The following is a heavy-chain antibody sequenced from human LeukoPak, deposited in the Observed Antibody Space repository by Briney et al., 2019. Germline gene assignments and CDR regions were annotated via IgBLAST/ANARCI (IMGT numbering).Heavy chain of an antibody. CDR1: GFTFDDYA. CDR3: AKDKQWLVRYFDY. CDR2: ISGSGGST. J-gene: IGHJ4*02. Sequence: GGSLRLSCAASGFTFDDYAMHWVRQAPGKGLEWVSGISGSGGSTYYADSVKGRFTISRDNSKNTLYLQMNSLRAEDTAVYYCAKDKQWLVRYFDYWGQGTLVTVSS. D-gene: IGHD6-19*01. V-gene: IGHV3-23*01.